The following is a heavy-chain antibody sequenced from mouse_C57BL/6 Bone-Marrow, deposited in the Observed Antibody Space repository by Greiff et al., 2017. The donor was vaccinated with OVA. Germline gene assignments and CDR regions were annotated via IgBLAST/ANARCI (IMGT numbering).Heavy chain of an antibody. D-gene: IGHD2-3*01. J-gene: IGHJ2*01. CDR1: GYSITSDY. CDR3: ASLGDGYYGGFDY. Sequence: EVKLMESGPGLAKPSQTLSLSCSVTGYSITSDYWNWIRKFPGNKLEYMGYISYSGSTDYNPSLTSRISITRDTSKNQYYLQLNSVTTEDTATYYCASLGDGYYGGFDYWGQGTTLTVSS. V-gene: IGHV3-8*01. CDR2: ISYSGST.